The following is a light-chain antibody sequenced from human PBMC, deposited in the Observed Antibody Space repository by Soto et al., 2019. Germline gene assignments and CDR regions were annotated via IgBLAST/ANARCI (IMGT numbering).Light chain of an antibody. CDR2: DTS. J-gene: IGKJ5*01. CDR1: QSVSSS. V-gene: IGKV3-11*01. Sequence: EIVLTQSPATLSLSPGERATLSCRVSQSVSSSLAWYQQKPGQSPRLLIYDTSNRATGIPARFSGSGSGTDFTLTISSLEPEDFAVYYCQQRTNWPITFGQGTRLEI. CDR3: QQRTNWPIT.